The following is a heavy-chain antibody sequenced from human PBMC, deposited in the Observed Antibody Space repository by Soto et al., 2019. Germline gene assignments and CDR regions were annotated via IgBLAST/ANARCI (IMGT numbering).Heavy chain of an antibody. CDR2: IIPMFGTA. CDR3: ARGSQLWLRRINNGYSR. CDR1: GGTFSTYA. V-gene: IGHV1-69*12. J-gene: IGHJ4*02. D-gene: IGHD5-12*01. Sequence: QVQLVQSGAEVNKPESSVKVSCKAPGGTFSTYAISWVRQAPGQGLEWMGGIIPMFGTANYAQRFQDRVTITANESTNTAYSEPSSLGAEDTAVYCGARGSQLWLRRINNGYSRWGQGTLVTVSS.